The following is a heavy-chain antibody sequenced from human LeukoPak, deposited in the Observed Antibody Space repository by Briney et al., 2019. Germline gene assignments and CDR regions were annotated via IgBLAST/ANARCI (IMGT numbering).Heavy chain of an antibody. J-gene: IGHJ5*02. D-gene: IGHD5-18*01. CDR3: ARLTRIQLSGWPRTSKFDP. CDR1: GYSFTHYW. V-gene: IGHV5-51*01. Sequence: GESLKISCKGSGYSFTHYWIGWVRQMPGKGLEWMGIIYPGDSDTRYSPSFQGQVTISADKSISTAYLQWSSLKASDTAMYYCARLTRIQLSGWPRTSKFDPWGQGTLVTVSS. CDR2: IYPGDSDT.